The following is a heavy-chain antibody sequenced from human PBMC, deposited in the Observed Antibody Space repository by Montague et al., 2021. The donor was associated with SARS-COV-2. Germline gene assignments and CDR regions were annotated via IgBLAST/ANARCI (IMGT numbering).Heavy chain of an antibody. V-gene: IGHV4-38-2*02. Sequence: SETLSLTCSVSGFSISSGFYWAWIRQSPGKGPEWIGTVYHSGYTHYNPXXKGRVTVSIDTSKNQFSLKMSSVTAADTAVYYCARGSVFRYYDFLTGSRSYFDYWGQGTLVTVSS. J-gene: IGHJ4*02. CDR2: VYHSGYT. CDR1: GFSISSGFY. D-gene: IGHD3-9*01. CDR3: ARGSVFRYYDFLTGSRSYFDY.